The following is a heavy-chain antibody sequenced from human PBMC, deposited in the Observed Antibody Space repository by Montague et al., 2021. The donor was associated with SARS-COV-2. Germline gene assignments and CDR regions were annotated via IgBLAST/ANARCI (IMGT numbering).Heavy chain of an antibody. CDR3: ARGTPAVTVFLVLIRTGGCCLDS. Sequence: SETLSLTCAVYGGSFGDYNWSWIRQRPGTGLEWIGEINHRGSANXNASLTSRLTMSTDTSKNQFSLTLSYVTAADTAVYFCARGTPAVTVFLVLIRTGGCCLDSWGQGTLVTVSS. D-gene: IGHD2-8*01. J-gene: IGHJ4*02. CDR1: GGSFGDYN. CDR2: INHRGSA. V-gene: IGHV4-34*01.